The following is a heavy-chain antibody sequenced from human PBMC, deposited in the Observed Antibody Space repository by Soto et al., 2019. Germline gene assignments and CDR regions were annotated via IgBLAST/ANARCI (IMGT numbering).Heavy chain of an antibody. V-gene: IGHV1-69*13. Sequence: ASVKVSCKASGGTFSSYAISWVRQAPGQGLEWMGGIIPIFGTANYAQKFQGRVTITADESTSTAYMELSSLRSEDTAVYYCARDRRITVTTSEPQIYFDYWG. CDR3: ARDRRITVTTSEPQIYFDY. CDR1: GGTFSSYA. CDR2: IIPIFGTA. D-gene: IGHD4-17*01. J-gene: IGHJ4*01.